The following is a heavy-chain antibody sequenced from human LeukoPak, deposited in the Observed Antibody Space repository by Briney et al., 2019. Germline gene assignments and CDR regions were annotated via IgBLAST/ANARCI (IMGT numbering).Heavy chain of an antibody. CDR1: GFTFSSYA. V-gene: IGHV3-23*01. CDR3: ANGDYYDSSGYYHY. CDR2: ISGSGGST. Sequence: GGSLRLSCAASGFTFSSYAMSWVRQAPGKGLEWVSAISGSGGSTYYADSVKGRFTISRDNSKNTLYLQMNSLRAEDTAVYYCANGDYYDSSGYYHYWGQGTLVTVSS. D-gene: IGHD3-22*01. J-gene: IGHJ4*02.